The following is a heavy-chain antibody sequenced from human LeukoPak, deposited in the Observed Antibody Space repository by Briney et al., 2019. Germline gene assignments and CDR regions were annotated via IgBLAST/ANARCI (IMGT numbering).Heavy chain of an antibody. Sequence: GGSLRLSCAASGFTFSSYSMNWVRQAPGKGLEWVSSISSSSSYIYYADSVKGRFTISRDNAKNSLYLQMNSLRAEDTAVYYCARELDSSSWSLGYWGQGTLVTVSS. CDR3: ARELDSSSWSLGY. J-gene: IGHJ4*02. CDR2: ISSSSSYI. CDR1: GFTFSSYS. D-gene: IGHD6-6*01. V-gene: IGHV3-21*01.